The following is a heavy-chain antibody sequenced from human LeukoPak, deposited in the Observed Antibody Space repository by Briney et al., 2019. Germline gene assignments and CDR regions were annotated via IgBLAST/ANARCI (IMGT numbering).Heavy chain of an antibody. CDR3: ARGRSITILRGVAISDGFDI. V-gene: IGHV3-21*06. J-gene: IGHJ3*02. CDR2: IATSSDYI. CDR1: GFTFSTYS. D-gene: IGHD3-10*01. Sequence: GGSLRLSCSASGFTFSTYSMNWVRQAPGKGLEWVSSIATSSDYIYYAGSLKGRFTISRDNAKNSLYLHMNSLRPDDTAVYYCARGRSITILRGVAISDGFDIWGQGTKVTVS.